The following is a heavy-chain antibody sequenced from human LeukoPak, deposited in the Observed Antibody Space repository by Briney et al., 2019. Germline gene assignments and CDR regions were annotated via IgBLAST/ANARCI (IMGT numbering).Heavy chain of an antibody. CDR3: ASHSSGCYGARRDAFDI. V-gene: IGHV4-31*03. Sequence: SETLSLTCTVSGGSISSGGYYWSWIRQHPGKGLEWIGYIYYSGSTYYNPSLKSRVTISVDTSKNQFSLKLSSVTAADTAVYYCASHSSGCYGARRDAFDIWGQGTMVTVSS. D-gene: IGHD6-19*01. CDR2: IYYSGST. J-gene: IGHJ3*02. CDR1: GGSISSGGYY.